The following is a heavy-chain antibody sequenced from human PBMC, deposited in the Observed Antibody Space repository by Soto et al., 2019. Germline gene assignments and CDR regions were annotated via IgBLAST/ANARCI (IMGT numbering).Heavy chain of an antibody. CDR2: IIPIFGTA. J-gene: IGHJ4*02. Sequence: QVQLVQSGAEVKKPGSSVKVSCKASGGTFSSYAISWVRQAPGQGLEWMGGIIPIFGTANYAQKFQGRVKITADESTSTAYMEMSSLRSEDKAVYYCARAKGDKGHPAMDSLYFDYWGQGTLVTVSS. CDR1: GGTFSSYA. D-gene: IGHD5-18*01. V-gene: IGHV1-69*12. CDR3: ARAKGDKGHPAMDSLYFDY.